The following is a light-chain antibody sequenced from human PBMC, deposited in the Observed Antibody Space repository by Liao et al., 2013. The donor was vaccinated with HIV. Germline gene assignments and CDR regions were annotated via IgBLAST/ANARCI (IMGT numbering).Light chain of an antibody. V-gene: IGLV3-21*01. CDR3: QVWDSSSDHVL. CDR2: YDN. CDR1: NIGDKS. J-gene: IGLJ2*01. Sequence: SNVLTQPPSVSVAPRQTARITCGGDNIGDKSVHWYQQRPGQAPVLLIYYDNDRPSGTPERFSGSTSGNTATLTISRVEAGDEADYYCQVWDSSSDHVLFGGGTKLTVL.